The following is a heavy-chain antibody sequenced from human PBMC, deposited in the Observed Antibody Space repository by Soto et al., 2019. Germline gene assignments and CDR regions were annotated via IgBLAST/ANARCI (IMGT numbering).Heavy chain of an antibody. J-gene: IGHJ3*02. V-gene: IGHV4-61*08. Sequence: PSETLSLTCAVSGGSISSGGYSWSWIRQPPGKGLEWIGYIYYSGTTNYNPSLKSRVTISVDMSENQVSLRLSSVTAADTAIYYCARDTYGGGIWGQGAMVTVSS. CDR1: GGSISSGGYS. CDR2: IYYSGTT. D-gene: IGHD4-17*01. CDR3: ARDTYGGGI.